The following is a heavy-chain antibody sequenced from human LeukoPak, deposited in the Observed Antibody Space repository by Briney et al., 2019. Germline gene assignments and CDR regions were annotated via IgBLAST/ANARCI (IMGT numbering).Heavy chain of an antibody. J-gene: IGHJ4*02. CDR2: IYYSGST. Sequence: PSETLSLTCAVYGGSFSGYYWSWIRQPPGKGLEWIGYIYYSGSTNYNPSLKSRVTISVDTSKNQFSLKLSSVTAADTAVYYCARGLLAAAGTLMADYWGQGTLVTVSS. D-gene: IGHD6-13*01. V-gene: IGHV4-59*01. CDR1: GGSFSGYY. CDR3: ARGLLAAAGTLMADY.